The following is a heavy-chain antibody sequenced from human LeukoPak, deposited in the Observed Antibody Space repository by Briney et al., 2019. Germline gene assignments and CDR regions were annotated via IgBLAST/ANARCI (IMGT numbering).Heavy chain of an antibody. Sequence: SSETLSLTCTVSGGSISSYYWSWIRQPPGKGLEWIGYIYYSGSTNYNPSLKSRVTISVDTSKNQFSLKLSSVTAADTAVYYCARVVEQLLDYWGQGTLVTVSS. D-gene: IGHD1/OR15-1a*01. J-gene: IGHJ4*02. CDR3: ARVVEQLLDY. V-gene: IGHV4-59*01. CDR2: IYYSGST. CDR1: GGSISSYY.